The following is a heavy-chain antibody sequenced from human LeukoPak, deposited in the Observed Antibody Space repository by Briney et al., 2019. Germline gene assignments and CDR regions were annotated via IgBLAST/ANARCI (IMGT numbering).Heavy chain of an antibody. CDR2: IKQDGSEK. Sequence: GGSLRLSCAASGFTFSSYWMSWVRQAPGKGLEWAANIKQDGSEKYYVDSVKGRFTISRDNAKNSLYLQMNSLRAEDTAVYHCARHGRSARAHWCFDLWGRGTLVTVSS. CDR1: GFTFSSYW. J-gene: IGHJ2*01. CDR3: ARHGRSARAHWCFDL. D-gene: IGHD2-8*01. V-gene: IGHV3-7*01.